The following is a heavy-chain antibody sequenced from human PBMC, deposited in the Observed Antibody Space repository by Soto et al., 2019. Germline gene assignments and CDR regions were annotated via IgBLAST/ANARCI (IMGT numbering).Heavy chain of an antibody. J-gene: IGHJ5*02. Sequence: QITLKESGPTLVKPTQTLTLTCTFSGFSLSTSGVGVGWIRQPPGKALEWLALIYWDDDKRYSPSLKSRLTITKETSKNQVVLTMTNMYPVDTATYYCAHIVGAPNWFDPWGQGTLCTVSS. CDR1: GFSLSTSGVG. CDR3: AHIVGAPNWFDP. CDR2: IYWDDDK. D-gene: IGHD1-26*01. V-gene: IGHV2-5*02.